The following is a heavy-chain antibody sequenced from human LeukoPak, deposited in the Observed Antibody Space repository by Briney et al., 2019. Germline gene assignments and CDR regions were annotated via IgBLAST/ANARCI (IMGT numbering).Heavy chain of an antibody. Sequence: SETLSLTCTVSGGSISSYYWSWIRQPPGKGLEWIGYIYYSGSTNYNPSLKSRVTISVDTSKSQFSLKLSSVTAADTAVYYCARASEQLWLVPPFDYWGQGTLVTVSS. CDR2: IYYSGST. J-gene: IGHJ4*02. D-gene: IGHD5-18*01. V-gene: IGHV4-59*01. CDR1: GGSISSYY. CDR3: ARASEQLWLVPPFDY.